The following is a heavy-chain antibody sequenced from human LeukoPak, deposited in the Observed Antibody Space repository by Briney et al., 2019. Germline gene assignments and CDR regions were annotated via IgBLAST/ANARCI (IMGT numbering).Heavy chain of an antibody. D-gene: IGHD3-22*01. J-gene: IGHJ4*02. Sequence: KSSETLSLTCTVSGFSISHGYYWGWVRQSPGKGLEWIGSIYHSGSTYYNPSLKSRVTISVDTSKNQFSLNLTSVTAADTAVYYCARDRFSVVVVIDSYYFDYWGQGTLVTVSS. CDR1: GFSISHGYY. CDR3: ARDRFSVVVVIDSYYFDY. CDR2: IYHSGST. V-gene: IGHV4-38-2*02.